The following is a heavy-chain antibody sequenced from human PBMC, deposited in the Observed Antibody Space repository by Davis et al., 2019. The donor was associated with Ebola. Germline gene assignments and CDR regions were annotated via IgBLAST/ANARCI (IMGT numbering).Heavy chain of an antibody. CDR1: GGSLRGHY. CDR3: VRAGSLTVGWFDP. V-gene: IGHV4-34*01. CDR2: INHSGTT. Sequence: MPSETLSLTFAVHGGSLRGHYWSWFRQPPGKGLDWFGEINHSGTTNYDPSLKSRVTISVDTSKNQFSLKVTSGTAADTAVYFWVRAGSLTVGWFDPWGQGTQVTVSP. J-gene: IGHJ5*02. D-gene: IGHD1-14*01.